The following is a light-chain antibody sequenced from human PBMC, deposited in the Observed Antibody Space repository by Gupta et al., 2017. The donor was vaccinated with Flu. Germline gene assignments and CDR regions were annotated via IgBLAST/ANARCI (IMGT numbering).Light chain of an antibody. CDR2: GAS. V-gene: IGKV3-20*01. J-gene: IGKJ2*01. Sequence: PSSPPAARADLVSSASRGVSSICVSWDQHQPGQATRLLIHGASSRATGIPDRFSFSGSGTDFTLTLSRLGPEDYALDFCQQYGSSPTMYTFGQGTKLEIK. CDR3: QQYGSSPTMYT. CDR1: RGVSSIC.